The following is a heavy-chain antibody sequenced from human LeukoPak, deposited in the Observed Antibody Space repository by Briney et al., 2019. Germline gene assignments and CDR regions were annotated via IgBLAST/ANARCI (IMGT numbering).Heavy chain of an antibody. CDR3: ARDREVIAARPEGWFDP. J-gene: IGHJ5*02. CDR1: GGSISGYY. Sequence: SETLSLTCTVSGGSISGYYWSWIRQPAGKGLEWIGRIYTSGSTNYNPSLKSRVTISVDKSKNQFSLKLSSVTAADTAVYYCARDREVIAARPEGWFDPWGQGTLVTVSS. D-gene: IGHD6-6*01. CDR2: IYTSGST. V-gene: IGHV4-4*07.